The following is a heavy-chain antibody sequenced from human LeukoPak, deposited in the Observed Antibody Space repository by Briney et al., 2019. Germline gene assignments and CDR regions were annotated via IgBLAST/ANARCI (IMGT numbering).Heavy chain of an antibody. J-gene: IGHJ6*03. CDR3: ARVTVGAPYYYYYYMDV. D-gene: IGHD1-26*01. CDR1: GGSISSYY. V-gene: IGHV4-4*07. CDR2: IYTSGST. Sequence: SETLSLTCTVTGGSISSYYWSWIRQPAGKGLEWIGRIYTSGSTNYNPSLKSRVTMSVDTSKNQFSLKLSSVTAADTAVYYCARVTVGAPYYYYYYMDVWGKGTTVTVSS.